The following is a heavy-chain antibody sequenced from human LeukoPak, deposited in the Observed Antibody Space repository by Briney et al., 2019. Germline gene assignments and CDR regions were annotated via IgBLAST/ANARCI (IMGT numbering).Heavy chain of an antibody. CDR1: GFTFSSYG. CDR3: AKSAGPLDY. CDR2: ISYDGSNK. V-gene: IGHV3-30*18. J-gene: IGHJ4*02. Sequence: GGSLRLSCAASGFTFSSYGMHWVRQAPGMGLEWVAVISYDGSNKYYADSVKGRFTISRDNSKNTLYLQMNSLRAEDTAVYYCAKSAGPLDYWGQGTLVTVSS.